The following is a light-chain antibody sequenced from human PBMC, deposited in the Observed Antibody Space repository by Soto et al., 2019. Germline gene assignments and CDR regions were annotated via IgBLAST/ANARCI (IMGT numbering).Light chain of an antibody. V-gene: IGKV1-27*01. CDR1: QGISSY. Sequence: IRMTQSPSSFSASTGDRVTITCRASQGISSYLAWYQQKPGKVPKLLIYAASTLQSGVPSRFSGSGSGTDFTLTISTLQPEDVATYYCQNYNNAPWMFGQGTKVELK. CDR3: QNYNNAPWM. J-gene: IGKJ1*01. CDR2: AAS.